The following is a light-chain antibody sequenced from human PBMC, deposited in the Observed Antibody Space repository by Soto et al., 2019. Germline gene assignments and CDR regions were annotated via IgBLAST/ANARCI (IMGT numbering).Light chain of an antibody. CDR3: CSYAGSSTFLV. CDR2: SNN. V-gene: IGLV1-44*01. CDR1: SSNIGGNT. J-gene: IGLJ1*01. Sequence: QSVLTQSPSASGTPGQRVTISCSEGSSNIGGNTVNWYQQLPGTAPKLLIYSNNQRPSGVPDRFSGSKSGTSASLAISGLQSEDEADYYCCSYAGSSTFLVFGTGTKVTVL.